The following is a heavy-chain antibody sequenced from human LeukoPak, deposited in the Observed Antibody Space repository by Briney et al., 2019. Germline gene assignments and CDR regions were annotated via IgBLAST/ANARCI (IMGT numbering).Heavy chain of an antibody. CDR2: IYYSGST. J-gene: IGHJ6*02. CDR1: GGSISSYY. D-gene: IGHD3-3*01. V-gene: IGHV4-59*08. Sequence: SETLSLTCTVSGGSISSYYWSWIRQPPGKGLEWIGYIYYSGSTYYNPSLKSRVTISVDTSKNQFSLKLSSVTAADTAVYYCARGSSYYDFWSGYYTAYYYYGMDVWGQGTTVTVSS. CDR3: ARGSSYYDFWSGYYTAYYYYGMDV.